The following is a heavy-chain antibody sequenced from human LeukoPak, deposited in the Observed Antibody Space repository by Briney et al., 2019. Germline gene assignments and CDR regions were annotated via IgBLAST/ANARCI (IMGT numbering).Heavy chain of an antibody. CDR1: GGSISSGGYY. CDR2: IYYSGST. D-gene: IGHD6-19*01. J-gene: IGHJ4*02. V-gene: IGHV4-31*03. CDR3: ARRIKAGALDY. Sequence: SETLSLTCTVSGGSISSGGYYWSWIRQHPGKGLEWIGYIYYSGSTNYNPSLKSRVTISVDKSKNQFSQKLSSVTAADTAVYYCARRIKAGALDYWGQGTLVTVSS.